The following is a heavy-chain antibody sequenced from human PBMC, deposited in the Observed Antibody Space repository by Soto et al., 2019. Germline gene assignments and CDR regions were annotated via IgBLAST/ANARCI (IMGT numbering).Heavy chain of an antibody. Sequence: GGSLRLYCAASGFTFSSYAMHWVRQAPGKGLEYVSAIRSNGGSTYYANSVKGRFTISRDNSKNTLYLQMGSLRAEDMAVYYCARRETLNYYDRSGYFDYWGQGTLVTVSS. CDR1: GFTFSSYA. V-gene: IGHV3-64*01. CDR2: IRSNGGST. CDR3: ARRETLNYYDRSGYFDY. D-gene: IGHD3-22*01. J-gene: IGHJ4*02.